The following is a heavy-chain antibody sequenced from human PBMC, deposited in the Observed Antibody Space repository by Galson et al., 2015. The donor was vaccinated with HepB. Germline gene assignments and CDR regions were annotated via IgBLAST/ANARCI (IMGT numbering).Heavy chain of an antibody. CDR1: GFSFVSHE. V-gene: IGHV3-48*03. D-gene: IGHD3-16*02. Sequence: SLRLSCAFSGFSFVSHEMNWVRQAPGKGLEWVSYIDHGGFKTFYADSVKGRFTISRDNGKKSLYLQMSSLRIEDTALYYCVSATSGIWGSYRFDHWGQGSLVTVSS. CDR3: VSATSGIWGSYRFDH. CDR2: IDHGGFKT. J-gene: IGHJ4*02.